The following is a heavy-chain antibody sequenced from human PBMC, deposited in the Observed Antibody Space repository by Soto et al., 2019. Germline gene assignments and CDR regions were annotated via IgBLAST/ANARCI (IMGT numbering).Heavy chain of an antibody. CDR3: ARGIAAAGTLDY. D-gene: IGHD6-13*01. V-gene: IGHV4-30-2*01. CDR2: IYHSGST. J-gene: IGHJ4*02. CDR1: GGKSSGGLYC. Sequence: PSVIMCLTCAVSGGKSSGGLYCLSWIRQPPGKGLEWIGYIYHSGSTYYNPSLKSRVPISVDRSKNQFSLKLSSVTAADTAVYYCARGIAAAGTLDYWGQGTLVTVSS.